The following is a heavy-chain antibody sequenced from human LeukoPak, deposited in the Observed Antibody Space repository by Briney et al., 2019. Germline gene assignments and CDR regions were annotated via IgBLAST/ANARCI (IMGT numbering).Heavy chain of an antibody. J-gene: IGHJ5*02. Sequence: GGSLRLSCAASGIVFSNTAMNWARQSPGRGLEWVSAISGGGERTFYADSVRGRFTISRDNSKNMVYLQMNSLRADDTAIYYCGKDGGQYSSGPEFDPRGQGALVTVSS. CDR1: GIVFSNTA. D-gene: IGHD6-19*01. CDR3: GKDGGQYSSGPEFDP. CDR2: ISGGGERT. V-gene: IGHV3-23*01.